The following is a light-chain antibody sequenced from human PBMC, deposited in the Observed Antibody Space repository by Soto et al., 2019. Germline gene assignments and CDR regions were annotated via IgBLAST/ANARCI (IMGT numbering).Light chain of an antibody. Sequence: QSVLTQPPSVSAAPGQEVTISCSGSSSNVGYNYVSWYQQFPGTAPKLLIYDNDKRPSGIPDRFSGSKSGTSATLDITGLQTGDEADYYCGTWDSSLSAGVFGGGTKVTVL. CDR1: SSNVGYNY. J-gene: IGLJ2*01. CDR2: DND. CDR3: GTWDSSLSAGV. V-gene: IGLV1-51*01.